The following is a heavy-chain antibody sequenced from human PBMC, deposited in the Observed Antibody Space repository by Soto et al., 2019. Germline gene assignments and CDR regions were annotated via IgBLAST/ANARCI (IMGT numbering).Heavy chain of an antibody. V-gene: IGHV5-51*01. CDR3: ARQTSWSGYTYYYYYMDV. CDR2: IYPGDSDT. Sequence: GESLKISCKGSGYSFTSYWIGWVRQMPGKGLEWMGIIYPGDSDTRYSPSFQGQVTISADKSISTAYLQWSSLKASDTAMYYWARQTSWSGYTYYYYYMDVWGKGTTVTVSS. D-gene: IGHD3-3*01. CDR1: GYSFTSYW. J-gene: IGHJ6*03.